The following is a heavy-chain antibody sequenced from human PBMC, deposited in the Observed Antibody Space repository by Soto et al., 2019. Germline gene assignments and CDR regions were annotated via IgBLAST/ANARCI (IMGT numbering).Heavy chain of an antibody. V-gene: IGHV1-58*01. J-gene: IGHJ6*02. CDR3: AADPLVRSYYYYGMDV. Sequence: QMQLVQSGPEVKKPGTSVKVSCKASGFTFTSSAVQWVRQARGQRLEWIGWIVVGSGNTNYAQKFQERVTITRDMSTSTAYMELSSLRSEDTAVYYCAADPLVRSYYYYGMDVWGQGTTVTVSS. CDR2: IVVGSGNT. CDR1: GFTFTSSA.